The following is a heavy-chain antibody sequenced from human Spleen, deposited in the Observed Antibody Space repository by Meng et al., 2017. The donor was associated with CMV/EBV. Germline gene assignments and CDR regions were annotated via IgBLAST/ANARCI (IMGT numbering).Heavy chain of an antibody. V-gene: IGHV3-7*01. D-gene: IGHD3-16*01. Sequence: GESLKISCGSSQFSFSKFWMNWVRQPPGKGLEWVANIKEDGRESFYVDSVKGRFTVSRDNAKNLVFLQMTRLRVEDTAVYYCFRGHYDRAWGHGTLVTVSS. CDR1: QFSFSKFW. J-gene: IGHJ5*01. CDR3: FRGHYDRA. CDR2: IKEDGRES.